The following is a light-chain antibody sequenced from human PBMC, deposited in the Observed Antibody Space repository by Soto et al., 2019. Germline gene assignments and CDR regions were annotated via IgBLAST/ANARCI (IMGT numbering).Light chain of an antibody. CDR3: SSYTSSSTWV. Sequence: QSALTQPASVSGSPGQSITISCTGTSSDVGGYNYVSWYQQHPGKAPKLMIYYVSNRPSGVSNRFSGSKSGNTASLTISGLQAEDEADYYCSSYTSSSTWVFGGGTKLTVL. CDR2: YVS. V-gene: IGLV2-14*01. J-gene: IGLJ3*02. CDR1: SSDVGGYNY.